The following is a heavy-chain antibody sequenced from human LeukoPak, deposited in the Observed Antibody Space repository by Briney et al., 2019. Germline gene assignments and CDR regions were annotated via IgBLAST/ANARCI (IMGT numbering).Heavy chain of an antibody. CDR3: ARDGHDYGDSPYYFDY. J-gene: IGHJ4*02. D-gene: IGHD4-17*01. V-gene: IGHV3-33*01. CDR2: IWYDGSNK. CDR1: GFTFSSYG. Sequence: GGSLRLSCAASGFTFSSYGMHWVRQAPGKGLEWVAVIWYDGSNKYYADSVEGRFTISRDNSKNTLYLQMNSLRAEDTAVYYCARDGHDYGDSPYYFDYWGQGTLVTVSS.